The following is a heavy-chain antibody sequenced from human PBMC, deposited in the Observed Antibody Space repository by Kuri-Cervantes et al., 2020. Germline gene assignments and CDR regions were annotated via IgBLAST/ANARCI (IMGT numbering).Heavy chain of an antibody. CDR1: GYTFTSYG. Sequence: ASVKVSCKASGYTFTSYGISWVRQATGQGLEWMGWMNPNSGNTGYAQKFQGRVTMTRDTSTSTVYMELSSLRSEDTAVYYCARVWEVTPALDYWGQETLVTVSS. V-gene: IGHV1-8*02. J-gene: IGHJ4*02. CDR2: MNPNSGNT. D-gene: IGHD1-26*01. CDR3: ARVWEVTPALDY.